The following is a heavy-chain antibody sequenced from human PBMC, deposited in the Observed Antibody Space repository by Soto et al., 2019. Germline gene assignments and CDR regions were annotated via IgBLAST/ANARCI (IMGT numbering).Heavy chain of an antibody. J-gene: IGHJ4*02. Sequence: QVQLVESGGGVVQPGKSLRLSCAASGFPFTTYGMHWGREGPAKGLEWVAVISYDGSNTYYADSVKGRFTISRDNSKNTLYLQMNSLRPEDTALYYCVGGQYYFDYRGQGTLVTVSS. CDR3: VGGQYYFDY. V-gene: IGHV3-30*03. CDR2: ISYDGSNT. CDR1: GFPFTTYG. D-gene: IGHD3-10*01.